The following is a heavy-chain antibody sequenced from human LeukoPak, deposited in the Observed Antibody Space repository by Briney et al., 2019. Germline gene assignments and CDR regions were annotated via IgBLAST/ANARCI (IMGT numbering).Heavy chain of an antibody. CDR2: INHSGST. CDR3: ARAPASRGGYYFDY. Sequence: SETLSLACAVYGGSFSGYYWSWIRQPPGKGLEWIGEINHSGSTNYNPSLKSRVTISVDTSKNQFSLKLSSVTAADTAVYYCARAPASRGGYYFDYWGQGTLVTASS. D-gene: IGHD3-16*01. CDR1: GGSFSGYY. V-gene: IGHV4-34*01. J-gene: IGHJ4*02.